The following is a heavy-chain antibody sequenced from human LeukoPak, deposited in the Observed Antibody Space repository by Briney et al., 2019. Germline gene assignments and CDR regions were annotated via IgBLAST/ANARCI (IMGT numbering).Heavy chain of an antibody. J-gene: IGHJ4*02. Sequence: GGSLRLSCAASGFTFSNYAMSWVRQAPGRGLEWVSAISGSGDYTNYADSVKGRFTISRDNSKNTLYLQMNSLRAEDTAVYYCARGGGSYYFDYWGQGTLVTVSS. CDR3: ARGGGSYYFDY. CDR1: GFTFSNYA. V-gene: IGHV3-23*01. D-gene: IGHD3-10*01. CDR2: ISGSGDYT.